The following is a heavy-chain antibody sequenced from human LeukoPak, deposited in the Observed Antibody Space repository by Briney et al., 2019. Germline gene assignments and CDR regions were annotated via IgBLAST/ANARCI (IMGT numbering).Heavy chain of an antibody. D-gene: IGHD3-10*01. V-gene: IGHV3-48*03. J-gene: IGHJ6*03. CDR1: GFTFSSYE. CDR3: ARVMEYYYYYMDV. Sequence: GGSLRLSCAASGFTFSSYEMNWVRQAPGKRLEWVSYISHGVSTIYYADSVKGRFTISRDNSKDSLYLQMNSLRAEDTAVYYCARVMEYYYYYMDVWGKGTTVTISS. CDR2: ISHGVSTI.